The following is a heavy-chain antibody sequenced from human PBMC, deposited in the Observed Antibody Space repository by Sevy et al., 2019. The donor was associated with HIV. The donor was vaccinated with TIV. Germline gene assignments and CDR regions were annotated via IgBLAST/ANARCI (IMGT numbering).Heavy chain of an antibody. CDR1: GGSISSYY. V-gene: IGHV4-59*01. CDR2: IYYSGST. J-gene: IGHJ4*02. Sequence: SEILSLTCTVSGGSISSYYWSWIRQPPGKGLEWIGYIYYSGSTNYNPSLKSRVTISVDTSKNQFSLKLSSVTAADTAVYYCARGDYYDSSGDELSASYYFDYWGQGTLVTVSS. D-gene: IGHD3-22*01. CDR3: ARGDYYDSSGDELSASYYFDY.